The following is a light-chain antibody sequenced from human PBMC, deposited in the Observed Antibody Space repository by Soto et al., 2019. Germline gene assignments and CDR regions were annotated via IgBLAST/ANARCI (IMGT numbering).Light chain of an antibody. Sequence: DIHLTQSPSFLSASVGDRVTITCRPSQAVPNNMAWYQQKPGKPPKLLIYEESTLHSGVPSRFSGRKSGTQFTLTIDSMQPEDFATYYCQQVKTYRRTFAGGTKVDIK. J-gene: IGKJ4*01. CDR3: QQVKTYRRT. CDR1: QAVPNN. CDR2: EES. V-gene: IGKV1-9*01.